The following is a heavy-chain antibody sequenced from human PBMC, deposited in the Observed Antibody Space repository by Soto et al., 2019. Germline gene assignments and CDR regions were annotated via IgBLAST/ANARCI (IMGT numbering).Heavy chain of an antibody. CDR3: ARDSGNTWWGSWF. CDR1: GYTFASNS. CDR2: INTANDDT. Sequence: ASVKVSCKTSGYTFASNSIHWVRQAPGQRLEWMGWINTANDDTKYSEKFQGRVTIARDTSASTAYMKLSSLRSEDTAVYYCARDSGNTWWGSWFWGQGTLVTVSS. J-gene: IGHJ4*02. V-gene: IGHV1-3*04. D-gene: IGHD2-15*01.